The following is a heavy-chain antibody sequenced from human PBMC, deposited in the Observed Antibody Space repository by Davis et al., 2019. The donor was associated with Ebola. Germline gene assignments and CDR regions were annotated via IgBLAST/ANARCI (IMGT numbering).Heavy chain of an antibody. V-gene: IGHV1-2*02. J-gene: IGHJ4*02. D-gene: IGHD5-18*01. CDR2: INPNSGGT. Sequence: ASEQVSCKASGYTFTGYEMHWERQGPGQWLEWMGWINPNSGGTNYAQKFQGRVTMTRDTSISTAYMELSRLRSDDTAVYYCARAGQLWGNFDYWGQGTLVTVSS. CDR1: GYTFTGYE. CDR3: ARAGQLWGNFDY.